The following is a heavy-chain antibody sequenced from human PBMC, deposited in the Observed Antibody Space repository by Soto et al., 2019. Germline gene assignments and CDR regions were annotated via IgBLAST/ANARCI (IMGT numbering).Heavy chain of an antibody. J-gene: IGHJ4*02. D-gene: IGHD1-26*01. Sequence: ASVKVSCKASGYSFTSLDINWVRQTTGQGLGWMGWMQPSSGRTGYAQKFQGRVTMTRDTSINTAYMELSSLTSDDTAFYYCARGVTAGVDYWGQGTLVTVSS. CDR3: ARGVTAGVDY. CDR1: GYSFTSLD. V-gene: IGHV1-8*01. CDR2: MQPSSGRT.